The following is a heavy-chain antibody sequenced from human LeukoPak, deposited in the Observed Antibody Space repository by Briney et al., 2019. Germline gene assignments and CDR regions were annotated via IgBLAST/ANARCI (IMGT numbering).Heavy chain of an antibody. CDR3: AKVFRGFDY. V-gene: IGHV3-30*18. CDR1: GFTFRSYG. J-gene: IGHJ4*02. D-gene: IGHD3-10*02. Sequence: PGGSLRLSCAASGFTFRSYGMHWVRQAPGKGLEWVAVISYDTNIKSYADSVKGRFTISRDNSKNTLYLQMNSLRAEDTAVYYCAKVFRGFDYWGQGTLVTVSS. CDR2: ISYDTNIK.